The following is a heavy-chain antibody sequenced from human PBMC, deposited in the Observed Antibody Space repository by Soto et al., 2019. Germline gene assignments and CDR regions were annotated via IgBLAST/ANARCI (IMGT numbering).Heavy chain of an antibody. CDR3: AREGGRVIVVAPTGWFDP. Sequence: SLRLSCAASGFTFSSYWMHWVRQAPGKGLVWVSRINSDGSSTSYADSVKGRFTISRDNAKNTLYLQMNSLRAEDTAVYYCAREGGRVIVVAPTGWFDPWGQGTLVTVS. D-gene: IGHD3-22*01. V-gene: IGHV3-74*01. CDR2: INSDGSST. CDR1: GFTFSSYW. J-gene: IGHJ5*02.